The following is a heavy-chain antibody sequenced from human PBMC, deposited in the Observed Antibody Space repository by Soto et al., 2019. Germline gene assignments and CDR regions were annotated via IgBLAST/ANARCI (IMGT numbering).Heavy chain of an antibody. Sequence: SETLSLTCTVSGGSISSGDYYWSWIRQPPGKGLEWIGYIYYSGSTYYNPSLKSRVTISVDTSKNQFSLKLSSVTAADTAVYYCARDIYDILTGYQSRWFDPWGQGTLITVSS. V-gene: IGHV4-30-4*01. CDR2: IYYSGST. D-gene: IGHD3-9*01. CDR1: GGSISSGDYY. CDR3: ARDIYDILTGYQSRWFDP. J-gene: IGHJ5*02.